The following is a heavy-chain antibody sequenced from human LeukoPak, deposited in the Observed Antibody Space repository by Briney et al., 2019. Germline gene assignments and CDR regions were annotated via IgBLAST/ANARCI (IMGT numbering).Heavy chain of an antibody. Sequence: PGGSLRLSCAASGFTFSSYGMSWVRQAPGKGLEWVSGITGSGGTTFYADSVQGRFTISRDNSRSTLLLQMNSLTADDTAAYYCAKGGAVRGVQSGRFDDWGQGTLVTVSS. CDR2: ITGSGGTT. CDR3: AKGGAVRGVQSGRFDD. J-gene: IGHJ4*02. V-gene: IGHV3-23*01. CDR1: GFTFSSYG. D-gene: IGHD3-10*01.